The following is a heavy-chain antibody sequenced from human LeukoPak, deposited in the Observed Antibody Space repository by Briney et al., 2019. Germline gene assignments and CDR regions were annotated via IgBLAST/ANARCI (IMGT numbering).Heavy chain of an antibody. CDR3: ARDPRWSGYFS. J-gene: IGHJ4*02. V-gene: IGHV3-21*01. Sequence: GGSLRLSCAASGFTLSRYSMNWVRQAPGKGLEWVSSISSSSSYIYYGDSVKGRFTISRDNAKNSLYLQINSLRAEDTAVYYCARDPRWSGYFSWGQGTLVTVSS. CDR2: ISSSSSYI. CDR1: GFTLSRYS. D-gene: IGHD3-3*01.